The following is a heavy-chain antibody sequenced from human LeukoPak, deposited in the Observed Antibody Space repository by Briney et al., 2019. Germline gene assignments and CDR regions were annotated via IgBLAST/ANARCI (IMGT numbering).Heavy chain of an antibody. CDR3: ARDGYCSSTSCLEWEFDY. V-gene: IGHV1-46*01. D-gene: IGHD2-2*03. Sequence: ASVKVSCKASGYTSTSYYMHWVRQAPGQGLEWMGIINPSGGSTSYAQKFQGRVTMTRDMSTSTVYMELSSLRSEDTAVYYCARDGYCSSTSCLEWEFDYWGQGTLVTVSS. CDR1: GYTSTSYY. CDR2: INPSGGST. J-gene: IGHJ4*02.